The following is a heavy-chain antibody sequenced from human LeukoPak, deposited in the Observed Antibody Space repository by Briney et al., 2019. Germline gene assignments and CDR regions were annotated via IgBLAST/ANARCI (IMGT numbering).Heavy chain of an antibody. CDR2: IYIGGRT. J-gene: IGHJ5*02. CDR3: ARDPSCSGGSCYSEGINWFDP. D-gene: IGHD2-15*01. V-gene: IGHV3-66*01. CDR1: GFTVSSNY. Sequence: WGSLRLSCAASGFTVSSNYMSWVRQAPGKGLEWVSVIYIGGRTNYADSVKGRFMMSRDNSKNTVYLQMNSLRGEDTAVYHCARDPSCSGGSCYSEGINWFDPWGQGTLVTVSS.